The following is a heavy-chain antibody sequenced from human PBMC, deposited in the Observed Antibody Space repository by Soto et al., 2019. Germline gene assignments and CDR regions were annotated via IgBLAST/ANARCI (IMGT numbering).Heavy chain of an antibody. J-gene: IGHJ4*02. CDR1: SGSISSSTFN. V-gene: IGHV4-39*01. D-gene: IGHD1-1*01. CDR3: ARPAGGYNSYFDY. CDR2: ISYSGRT. Sequence: SETLSLTCTVSSGSISSSTFNWGWIRQPPGKGLEWVGSISYSGRTYYNPSLNSRVTISVDTSKNQFSLNLNSVTAADTAVYYCARPAGGYNSYFDYWGQGTLVTVSS.